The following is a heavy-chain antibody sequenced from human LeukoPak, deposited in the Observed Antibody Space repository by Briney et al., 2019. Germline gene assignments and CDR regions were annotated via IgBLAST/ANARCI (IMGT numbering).Heavy chain of an antibody. J-gene: IGHJ4*02. Sequence: GRSLRLSCAASGFTFSSYGMHWVRQAPGKGLEWVAVIWYDGSNKYYADSVKGRFTISRDNSKNTPYLQMNSLRAEDTAVYYCARNGGPYYYDSSGYYCGYWGQGTLVTVSS. V-gene: IGHV3-33*01. CDR2: IWYDGSNK. CDR3: ARNGGPYYYDSSGYYCGY. D-gene: IGHD3-22*01. CDR1: GFTFSSYG.